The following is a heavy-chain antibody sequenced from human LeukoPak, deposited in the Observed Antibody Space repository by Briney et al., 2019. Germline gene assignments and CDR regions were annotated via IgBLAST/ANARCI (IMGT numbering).Heavy chain of an antibody. CDR2: IYSGGST. Sequence: GGSLRLSCAASGFTVSSNYMSWVRQAPGKGLEWVSVIYSGGSTYYADSVKGRFTISRDNSKNTLYLQMNSLRAEDTAVYYCARKMTTVTKIHNYWGQGTLVTVSS. CDR1: GFTVSSNY. V-gene: IGHV3-66*01. D-gene: IGHD4-17*01. CDR3: ARKMTTVTKIHNY. J-gene: IGHJ4*02.